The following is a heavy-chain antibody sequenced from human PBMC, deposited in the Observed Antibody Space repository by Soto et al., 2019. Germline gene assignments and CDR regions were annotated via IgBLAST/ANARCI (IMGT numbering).Heavy chain of an antibody. CDR1: GFSFTTYW. CDR3: ARSRRGAYSSGWYSPSGYYNYGIDV. V-gene: IGHV5-51*01. J-gene: IGHJ6*02. Sequence: RGESLKISCKGSGFSFTTYWIAWVRQMPGKGLEWMGIIYPGDSKTTYSPSFQGQVTISADTSISTAYLQWTSLKASDTAMYYCARSRRGAYSSGWYSPSGYYNYGIDVWGQGTKVTVSS. CDR2: IYPGDSKT. D-gene: IGHD6-19*01.